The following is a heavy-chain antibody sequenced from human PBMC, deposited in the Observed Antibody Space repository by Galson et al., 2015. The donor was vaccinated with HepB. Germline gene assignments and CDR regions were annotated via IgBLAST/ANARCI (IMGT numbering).Heavy chain of an antibody. J-gene: IGHJ3*02. D-gene: IGHD3-16*01. V-gene: IGHV4-4*07. Sequence: SETLSLTCTVSGGSISSYYWSWIRQPAGKGLEWIGHIYTSGSTNYNPSLKSRVTVSVDTSKNQFSLKPSSVTAADTAVYFCARDPPGEAFDIWGQGTMVTVSS. CDR1: GGSISSYY. CDR3: ARDPPGEAFDI. CDR2: IYTSGST.